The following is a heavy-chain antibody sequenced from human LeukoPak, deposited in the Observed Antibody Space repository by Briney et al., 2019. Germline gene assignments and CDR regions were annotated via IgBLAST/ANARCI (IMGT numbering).Heavy chain of an antibody. D-gene: IGHD3-10*01. CDR1: GYTFTGYY. Sequence: ASVKVSCKASGYTFTGYYMHWVRQAPGQGLEWMGRINPNSGGTNYAQKFQGRVTMTRDTSISTAYMELSRLRSDDTAVYYCARDRELWFGGLLSSIIDYWGQGTLVTVSS. V-gene: IGHV1-2*06. CDR2: INPNSGGT. CDR3: ARDRELWFGGLLSSIIDY. J-gene: IGHJ4*02.